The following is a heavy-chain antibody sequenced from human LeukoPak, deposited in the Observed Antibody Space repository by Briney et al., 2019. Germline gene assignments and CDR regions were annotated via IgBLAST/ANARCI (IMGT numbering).Heavy chain of an antibody. J-gene: IGHJ4*02. Sequence: PGGSLRLACAASGFSLGDAWMSWVRQAPGKGLDCVGRIKPKTHGGTTDYAESVNGRFSVSRDDSKNTMYSQINSLTTEDTGLYHCAQLGGGGYWGQGTQVTVSS. CDR2: IKPKTHGGTT. CDR1: GFSLGDAW. CDR3: AQLGGGGY. D-gene: IGHD2-15*01. V-gene: IGHV3-15*01.